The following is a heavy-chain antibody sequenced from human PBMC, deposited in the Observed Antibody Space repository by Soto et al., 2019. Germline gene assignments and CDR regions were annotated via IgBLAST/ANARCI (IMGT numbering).Heavy chain of an antibody. CDR3: ARKVPGSASRPDYWYFDL. V-gene: IGHV3-23*01. CDR2: ISGGGDAP. J-gene: IGHJ2*01. CDR1: GFTFINYA. Sequence: EVQLLESGGGLVQPGGSLRLSCAGSGFTFINYAMNWVRQAPGKGLEWVSTISGGGDAPFFADSVRSRFTISRDNSKNTVTLQMNNLGVEDTAVYFCARKVPGSASRPDYWYFDLWGRGTLVTVSS. D-gene: IGHD3-10*01.